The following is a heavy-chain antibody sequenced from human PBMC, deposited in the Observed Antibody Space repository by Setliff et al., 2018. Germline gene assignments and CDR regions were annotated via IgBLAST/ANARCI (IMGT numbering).Heavy chain of an antibody. V-gene: IGHV1-69*05. D-gene: IGHD1-26*01. CDR1: GGTFSSYG. Sequence: SVKVSCKASGGTFSSYGISWVRQAPGQGLEWMGGTIPVFGTTDYAHKFQGRVTIMTDESTSTAYMELSSLTSKDTAVYYCAREGVHTRSSTDYHYYMDVWGRGTTVTVSS. J-gene: IGHJ6*03. CDR3: AREGVHTRSSTDYHYYMDV. CDR2: TIPVFGTT.